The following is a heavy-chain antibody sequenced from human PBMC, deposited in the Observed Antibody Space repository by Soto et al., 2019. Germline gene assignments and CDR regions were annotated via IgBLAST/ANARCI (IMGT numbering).Heavy chain of an antibody. CDR3: ARSGFCTTTSCYGGIGYFDY. CDR1: GFSFVSYT. J-gene: IGHJ4*02. CDR2: ISSIGSYT. Sequence: GAPLRLSCAASGFSFVSYTMNWVRQAPGRGLEWVASISSIGSYTYFSDSVKGRFTISRDNAKNSMFLEMNSLRPEDTAVYFCARSGFCTTTSCYGGIGYFDYWGQGT. D-gene: IGHD2-2*01. V-gene: IGHV3-21*01.